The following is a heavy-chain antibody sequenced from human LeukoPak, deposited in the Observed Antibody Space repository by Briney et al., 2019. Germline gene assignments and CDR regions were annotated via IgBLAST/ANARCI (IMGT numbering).Heavy chain of an antibody. J-gene: IGHJ4*02. D-gene: IGHD6-13*01. CDR2: ISGSGGST. CDR3: ARDYSSSWYPWFDF. Sequence: PGGSLRLSCAASGFTFSSYAMSWVRQAPGKGLEWVSAISGSGGSTYYADSVKGRFTISRDNSKNTLYLQMNSLRAEDTAVYYCARDYSSSWYPWFDFWGQGTLVSVSS. CDR1: GFTFSSYA. V-gene: IGHV3-23*01.